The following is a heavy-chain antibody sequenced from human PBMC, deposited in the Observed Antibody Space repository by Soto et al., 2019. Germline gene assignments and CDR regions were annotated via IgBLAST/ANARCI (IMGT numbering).Heavy chain of an antibody. CDR2: ISGSGGST. V-gene: IGHV3-23*01. Sequence: GGSLRLSCAASGFTFSSYAMSWVHQAPGKGLEWVSAISGSGGSTYYADSVKGRFTISRDNSKNTLYLQMNSLRAEDTAVYYCAKGGYSYGYYFDYWGQGTLVTVSS. D-gene: IGHD5-18*01. CDR3: AKGGYSYGYYFDY. CDR1: GFTFSSYA. J-gene: IGHJ4*02.